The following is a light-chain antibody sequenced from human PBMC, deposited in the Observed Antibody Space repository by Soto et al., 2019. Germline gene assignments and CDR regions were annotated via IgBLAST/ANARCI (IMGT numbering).Light chain of an antibody. CDR3: QQYNIYWT. Sequence: DIQMTQSPSTLSPSVGDRVTITCRASQRISSWLAWYQQKPGKAPKLLIYDASSLESGVPSRFSGSGSGTEFTLTISSLQPDDFATYYCQQYNIYWTFGQGTKVDIK. J-gene: IGKJ1*01. V-gene: IGKV1-5*01. CDR1: QRISSW. CDR2: DAS.